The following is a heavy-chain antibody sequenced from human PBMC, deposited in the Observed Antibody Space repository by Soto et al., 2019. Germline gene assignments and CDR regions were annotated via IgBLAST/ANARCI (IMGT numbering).Heavy chain of an antibody. CDR1: GFTFSSYA. CDR3: AKSDSSYYYGMDV. V-gene: IGHV3-23*01. D-gene: IGHD2-2*01. CDR2: ISGSGGST. J-gene: IGHJ6*02. Sequence: GGSLRLSCAASGFTFSSYAMSWVRQAPGKGLEWVSAISGSGGSTYYADSVKGRFTISRDNSKNTLYLQMDSLRAEDTAVYYCAKSDSSYYYGMDVWGQGTTVTVSS.